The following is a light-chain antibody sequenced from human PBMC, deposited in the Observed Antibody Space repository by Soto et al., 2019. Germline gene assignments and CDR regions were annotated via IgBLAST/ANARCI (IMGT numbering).Light chain of an antibody. J-gene: IGLJ1*01. CDR3: LSYAGRTYV. CDR2: EGT. CDR1: SSDVGSYNF. Sequence: QSVLTQPASVSGSPGQSITISCTGTSSDVGSYNFVSWYQQYPGKVPKLMIFEGTKRSSGVSNRFSGSKSGNTASLTISGLHAEDEADYYCLSYAGRTYVFGTGTKVTVL. V-gene: IGLV2-23*01.